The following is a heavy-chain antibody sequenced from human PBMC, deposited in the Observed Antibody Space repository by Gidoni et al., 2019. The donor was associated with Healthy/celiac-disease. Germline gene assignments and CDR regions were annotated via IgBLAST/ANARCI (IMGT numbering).Heavy chain of an antibody. CDR3: ARAGEPDAFDI. V-gene: IGHV3-30-3*01. CDR2: ISYDGSNK. D-gene: IGHD3-10*01. CDR1: GFTFSSYA. Sequence: QVQLVESGGGVVQPGRSLRLPCAASGFTFSSYAMHWVRQAPGKGLEWVAVISYDGSNKYYADSVKGRFTISRDNSKNTLYLQMNSLRAEDTAVYYCARAGEPDAFDIWGQGTMVTVSS. J-gene: IGHJ3*02.